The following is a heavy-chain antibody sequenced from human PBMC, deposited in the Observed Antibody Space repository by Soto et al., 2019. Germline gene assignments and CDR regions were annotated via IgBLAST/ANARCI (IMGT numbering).Heavy chain of an antibody. D-gene: IGHD5-18*01. J-gene: IGHJ4*02. CDR1: GFTFSSYA. V-gene: IGHV3-23*01. Sequence: GGSLRLSCAASGFTFSSYAMSWVRQAPGKGLEWVSAISGSGGSTYYADSVKGRFTISRDNPKNTLYLQMNSLRAEDTAVYYCAKMGIQLWLTPLDYRGQGTLVTVSS. CDR3: AKMGIQLWLTPLDY. CDR2: ISGSGGST.